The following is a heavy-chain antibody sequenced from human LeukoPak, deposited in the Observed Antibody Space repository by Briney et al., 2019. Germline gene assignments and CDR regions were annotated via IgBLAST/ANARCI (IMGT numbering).Heavy chain of an antibody. CDR3: ARDDSGLDY. CDR2: INHSGST. J-gene: IGHJ4*02. V-gene: IGHV4-34*01. CDR1: GGSFSGYY. D-gene: IGHD1-26*01. Sequence: PSETLSLTCAVYGGSFSGYYWSWIRQPPGKGLEWIGEINHSGSTNYNPSLKSRVTISVDTSKNQFSLKLSSVTAADTAVYYCARDDSGLDYWGQGTLVTVSS.